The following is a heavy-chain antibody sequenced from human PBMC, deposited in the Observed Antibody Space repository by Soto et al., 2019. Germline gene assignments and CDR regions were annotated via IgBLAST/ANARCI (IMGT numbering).Heavy chain of an antibody. CDR1: GYTFTSYG. J-gene: IGHJ4*02. Sequence: ASVKVSCKASGYTFTSYGISWVRQAPGQGLEWMGWISAYNGNTNYAQKLQGRVTMTTDTSTSTAYMELRSLRSDDTAVYYCARDQDYYDSSGYLQRGYWGQGTLVTVSS. D-gene: IGHD3-22*01. V-gene: IGHV1-18*01. CDR2: ISAYNGNT. CDR3: ARDQDYYDSSGYLQRGY.